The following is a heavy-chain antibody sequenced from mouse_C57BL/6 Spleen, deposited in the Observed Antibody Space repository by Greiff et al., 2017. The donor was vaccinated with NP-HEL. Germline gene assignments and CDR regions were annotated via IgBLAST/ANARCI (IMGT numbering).Heavy chain of an antibody. J-gene: IGHJ2*01. CDR2: IDPSDSYT. D-gene: IGHD2-5*01. CDR3: ARYYSNYDY. V-gene: IGHV1-69*01. CDR1: GYTFTSYW. Sequence: QVQLQQPGAELVMPGASVKLSCKASGYTFTSYWMHWVKQRPGQGLEWIGEIDPSDSYTNYNQKFKGKSTLTVAKSSSTAYMQLSSLTSEDAAVYYCARYYSNYDYWGQGTTLTVSS.